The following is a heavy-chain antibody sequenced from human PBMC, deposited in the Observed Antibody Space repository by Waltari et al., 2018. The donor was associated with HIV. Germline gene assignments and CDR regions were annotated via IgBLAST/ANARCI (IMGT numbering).Heavy chain of an antibody. CDR1: GFTFNSDS. D-gene: IGHD2-21*01. CDR2: ISSSSSYI. CDR3: AGDTSHCVILWSWSAFDI. Sequence: EVQLVEPGGGLVKPGGSLRLSCAASGFTFNSDSMNWARQALGKGLEWVSSISSSSSYIYYADSVKSRFTISRENAKNSLYPQMNSLRAKDTAVYYFAGDTSHCVILWSWSAFDICGQGTMFTVSS. V-gene: IGHV3-21*01. J-gene: IGHJ3*02.